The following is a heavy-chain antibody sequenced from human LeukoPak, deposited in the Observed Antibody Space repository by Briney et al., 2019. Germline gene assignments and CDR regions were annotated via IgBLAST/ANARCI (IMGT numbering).Heavy chain of an antibody. J-gene: IGHJ4*02. Sequence: SETLSLTCAVYGGSFSGYYWSWIRQHPGKGLEWIGYIYYSGSTYYNPSLKSRVTISVDTSKNQFSLRLSSVTAADTAVYYCARHTSANGGTFDYWGQGTLVTVSS. CDR2: IYYSGST. CDR1: GGSFSGYY. D-gene: IGHD3-16*01. V-gene: IGHV4-34*01. CDR3: ARHTSANGGTFDY.